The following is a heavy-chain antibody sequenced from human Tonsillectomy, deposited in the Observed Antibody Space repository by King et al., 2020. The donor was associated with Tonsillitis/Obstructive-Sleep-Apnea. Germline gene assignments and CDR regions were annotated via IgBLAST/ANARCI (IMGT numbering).Heavy chain of an antibody. V-gene: IGHV3-30*04. CDR1: GFTFSTYA. CDR3: ARSPVHCSGGSCYSFYYYYMDV. Sequence: VQLVESGGGVVQPGRSLRLSCAAYGFTFSTYAMHWVRQAPGKGLEWVSVISYDGSIKYYADSVKGRFTFSRDNSKNTLYLQMNSLRAEDTAVYYCARSPVHCSGGSCYSFYYYYMDVWGIGPTVTVSS. D-gene: IGHD2-15*01. J-gene: IGHJ6*03. CDR2: ISYDGSIK.